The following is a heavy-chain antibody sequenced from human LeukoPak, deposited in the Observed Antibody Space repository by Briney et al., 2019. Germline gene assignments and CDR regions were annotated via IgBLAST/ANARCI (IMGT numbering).Heavy chain of an antibody. D-gene: IGHD3-22*01. J-gene: IGHJ4*02. CDR1: GFTFSSYA. Sequence: GGSLRLSCAASGFTFSSYAMHWVRQAPGKGLEGVAVISYDGSNKYYADSVKGRFTISRDNSKNTLYLQMNSLRAEDTAVYYCARDQRTYYYDSSGFPFNYWGQGTLVTVSS. CDR2: ISYDGSNK. V-gene: IGHV3-30-3*01. CDR3: ARDQRTYYYDSSGFPFNY.